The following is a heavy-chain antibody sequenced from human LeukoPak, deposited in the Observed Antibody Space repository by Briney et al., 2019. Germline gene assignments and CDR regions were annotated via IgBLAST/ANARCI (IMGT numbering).Heavy chain of an antibody. D-gene: IGHD3-10*01. J-gene: IGHJ3*02. Sequence: PGGSLRLSCAASGFTFSNYAMCWVRQAPGKGLEWVSDISGSGSSTYYADSVKGRFTISRDNSKNTLYLQMNSLSAEDTAVYYCAKGARGTYALDIWGQGTMVTVSS. CDR2: ISGSGSST. V-gene: IGHV3-23*01. CDR1: GFTFSNYA. CDR3: AKGARGTYALDI.